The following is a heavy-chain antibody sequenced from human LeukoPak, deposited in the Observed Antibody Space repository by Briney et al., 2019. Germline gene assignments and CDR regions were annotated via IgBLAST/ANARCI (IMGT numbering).Heavy chain of an antibody. CDR2: IPSSGSTI. V-gene: IGHV3-48*03. Sequence: PGGSLRLSCAASGFTFSTYEMNWVRQAPGKGLEWVSYIPSSGSTIYYVDSVKGRFTISRDNAKNSLYLQMNSRRVEDTAVYYCAREATGATGYFDYWGQGTLVTVSS. CDR1: GFTFSTYE. D-gene: IGHD1-26*01. J-gene: IGHJ4*02. CDR3: AREATGATGYFDY.